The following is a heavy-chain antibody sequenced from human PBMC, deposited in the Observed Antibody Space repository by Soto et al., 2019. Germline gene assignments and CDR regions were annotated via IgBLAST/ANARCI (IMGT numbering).Heavy chain of an antibody. CDR3: AKNSAATIRVGFDY. CDR2: ITGSDGRT. Sequence: EMQLLESGGGLVQPGGSLRLSCAASGFTFATYTMSWVRQTPGKGLEWVSAITGSDGRTYYADSVKGRFTISRDNSKNTLYLQMNSLGAEDTAVYYCAKNSAATIRVGFDYWGQGTLVTVSS. CDR1: GFTFATYT. D-gene: IGHD5-12*01. J-gene: IGHJ4*02. V-gene: IGHV3-23*01.